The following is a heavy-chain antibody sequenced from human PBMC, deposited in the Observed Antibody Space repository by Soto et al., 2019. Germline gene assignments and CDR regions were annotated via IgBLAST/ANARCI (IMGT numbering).Heavy chain of an antibody. CDR3: AKAKYSGSYHYYGMDV. D-gene: IGHD1-26*01. J-gene: IGHJ6*02. V-gene: IGHV3-30*18. CDR1: GFTFSSYG. Sequence: QVQLVESGGGVVQPGRSLRLSCAAYGFTFSSYGMHWVRQAPGKGLEWVAVISYDGSSKYYADSVKGRFTISRDNSKNTLYLQMNSLRAEDTAVHYCAKAKYSGSYHYYGMDVWGQGTTVTVSS. CDR2: ISYDGSSK.